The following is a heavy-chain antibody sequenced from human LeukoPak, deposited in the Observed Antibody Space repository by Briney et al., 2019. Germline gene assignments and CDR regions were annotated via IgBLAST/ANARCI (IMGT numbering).Heavy chain of an antibody. V-gene: IGHV3-48*04. CDR1: GFTFSTYS. CDR2: ISSSSTI. Sequence: GGSLRLSCAASGFTFSTYSMNWVRLAPGKGLEWVSYISSSSTIYYADSVKGRFTISRDDAKNSLFLQMNSLRAEDTAVYYCAKEGVIAVAGTRPWRFGGWGQGTLVTVSS. D-gene: IGHD6-19*01. CDR3: AKEGVIAVAGTRPWRFGG. J-gene: IGHJ4*02.